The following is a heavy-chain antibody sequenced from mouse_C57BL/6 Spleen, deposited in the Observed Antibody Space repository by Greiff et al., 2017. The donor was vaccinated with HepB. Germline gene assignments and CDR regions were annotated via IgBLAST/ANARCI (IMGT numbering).Heavy chain of an antibody. CDR1: GFTFSSYA. V-gene: IGHV5-4*01. CDR3: AREKGLGRGFAY. Sequence: EVMLVESGGGLVKPGGSLKLSCAASGFTFSSYAMSWVRQTPEKRLEWVATISDGGSYTYYPDNVKGRFTISRDNAKNNLYLQMSHLKSEDTAMYYCAREKGLGRGFAYWGQGTLVTVSA. D-gene: IGHD4-1*01. J-gene: IGHJ3*01. CDR2: ISDGGSYT.